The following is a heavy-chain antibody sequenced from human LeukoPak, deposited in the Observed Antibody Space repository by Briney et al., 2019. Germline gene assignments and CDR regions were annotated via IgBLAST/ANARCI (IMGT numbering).Heavy chain of an antibody. D-gene: IGHD6-6*01. Sequence: GGSLRLSCAASGFTFSSYGMHWVRQAPGKGLEWVAVIWYDGSNKYYADSVKGRFTISRDNSKNTLYLQMNSLRAEDTAVYYCARWVYSSSSRYAFDIWGQGTMVTVSS. V-gene: IGHV3-33*01. CDR3: ARWVYSSSSRYAFDI. J-gene: IGHJ3*02. CDR1: GFTFSSYG. CDR2: IWYDGSNK.